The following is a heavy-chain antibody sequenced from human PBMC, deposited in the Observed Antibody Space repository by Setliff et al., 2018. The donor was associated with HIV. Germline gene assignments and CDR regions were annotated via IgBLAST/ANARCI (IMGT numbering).Heavy chain of an antibody. V-gene: IGHV4-31*03. CDR3: ARLRITMIMMLNYFDY. CDR1: GGSISSGGFY. CDR2: IYNTGST. D-gene: IGHD3-22*01. J-gene: IGHJ4*02. Sequence: PSETLSLTCTVTGGSISSGGFYWTWIRQHPGKGLEWIGYIYNTGSTYHSPSLKSRVTISVDTSKNQFSLRLTSVTAADTAVYFCARLRITMIMMLNYFDYWGQGTLVTVSS.